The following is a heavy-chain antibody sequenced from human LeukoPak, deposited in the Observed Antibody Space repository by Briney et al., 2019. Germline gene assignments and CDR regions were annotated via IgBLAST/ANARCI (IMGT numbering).Heavy chain of an antibody. J-gene: IGHJ5*02. CDR1: GYSFTSYW. CDR3: ARRRGGYNRGDWFDP. CDR2: IYPGDSDT. V-gene: IGHV5-51*01. D-gene: IGHD5-24*01. Sequence: GESLKISCKGSGYSFTSYWIAWVRQMPGKGLEWMGIIYPGDSDTRYSPSFQGQVTISADKSISTAYLQWSSLKASDTAMYYCARRRGGYNRGDWFDPWGQGTLVTVSS.